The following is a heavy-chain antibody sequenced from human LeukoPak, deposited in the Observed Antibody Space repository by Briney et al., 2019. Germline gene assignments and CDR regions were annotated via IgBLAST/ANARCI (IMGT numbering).Heavy chain of an antibody. CDR3: TRESGAFSPFGF. Sequence: SGTLSLTCAVSGGSILTTNWWSWVRQPPGKGLEWIGEVHLGGASNYNPSLKSRVNMSIDKSKNQLSLELTSVTAADMAIYYCTRESGAFSPFGFWGQGTLVTVSS. V-gene: IGHV4-4*02. CDR1: GGSILTTNW. D-gene: IGHD1-26*01. J-gene: IGHJ4*02. CDR2: VHLGGAS.